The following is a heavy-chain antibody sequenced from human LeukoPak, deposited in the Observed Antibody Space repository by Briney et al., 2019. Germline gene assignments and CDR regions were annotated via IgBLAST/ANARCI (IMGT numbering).Heavy chain of an antibody. CDR3: ARCKSDYGDYVFDY. D-gene: IGHD4-17*01. Sequence: GGSLRLSCAASEFTFSVYTINWVRQAPGKGLEWVSSISSSSNYIYYADSVKGRFTISRDNVKNSMYLQMNSLRAEDTAVYYCARCKSDYGDYVFDYWGQGTLVTVSS. J-gene: IGHJ4*02. CDR2: ISSSSNYI. V-gene: IGHV3-21*01. CDR1: EFTFSVYT.